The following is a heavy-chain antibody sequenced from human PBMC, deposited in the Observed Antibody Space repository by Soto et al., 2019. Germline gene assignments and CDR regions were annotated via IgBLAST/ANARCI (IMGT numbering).Heavy chain of an antibody. CDR1: GFTFSSYE. D-gene: IGHD2-21*01. CDR2: ISSSGSTI. Sequence: GGSLRLSCAASGFTFSSYEMNWVRQAPGKRLEWVSYISSSGSTIYYADSVKGRFTISRDNAKNSLYLQMNSLRAEDTAVYYCAGVMGIAPYGMDVWGQGTTVTVSS. V-gene: IGHV3-48*03. J-gene: IGHJ6*02. CDR3: AGVMGIAPYGMDV.